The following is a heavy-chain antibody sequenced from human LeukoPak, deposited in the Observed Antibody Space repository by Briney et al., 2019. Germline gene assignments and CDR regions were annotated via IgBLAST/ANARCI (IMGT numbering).Heavy chain of an antibody. CDR2: ISYDGSNK. D-gene: IGHD2-15*01. V-gene: IGHV3-30*18. Sequence: GGSLRLSCAASGFTFSSYGMHWVCQAPGKGLEWVAVISYDGSNKYYADSVKGRFIISRDNSKNTLYLQMNSLRAEDTAVYYCAKLLLAYCSGGSCPPDAFDIWGQGTMVTVSS. CDR3: AKLLLAYCSGGSCPPDAFDI. J-gene: IGHJ3*02. CDR1: GFTFSSYG.